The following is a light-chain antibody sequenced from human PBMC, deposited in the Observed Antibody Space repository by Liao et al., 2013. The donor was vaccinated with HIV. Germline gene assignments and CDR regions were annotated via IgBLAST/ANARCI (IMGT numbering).Light chain of an antibody. V-gene: IGLV3-1*01. J-gene: IGLJ1*01. CDR2: QDS. Sequence: SQDLTQPSSVSVSPGQTASITCAGDKVQQTNVCWYQLKPGQSPVLVIYQDSQRPSGIPERFSGSNSGNTATLTISGTQAMDEADYYCQAWDSSTYVFGTGTKVTVL. CDR1: KVQQTN. CDR3: QAWDSSTYV.